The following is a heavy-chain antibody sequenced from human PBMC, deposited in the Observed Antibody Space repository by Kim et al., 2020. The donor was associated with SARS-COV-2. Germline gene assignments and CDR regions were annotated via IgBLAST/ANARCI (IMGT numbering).Heavy chain of an antibody. CDR2: INSDGSTT. CDR3: ARRQFTSGWYYFDY. J-gene: IGHJ4*02. D-gene: IGHD6-19*01. V-gene: IGHV3-74*01. CDR1: GFTFSSHW. Sequence: WGSLRLSCAASGFTFSSHWMHWVRQAPGKGLVWVSRINSDGSTTSYADSVKGRFTISRDNAKNTLYLQMNSLRAEDTAVYYCARRQFTSGWYYFDYWGQGTLVTVSS.